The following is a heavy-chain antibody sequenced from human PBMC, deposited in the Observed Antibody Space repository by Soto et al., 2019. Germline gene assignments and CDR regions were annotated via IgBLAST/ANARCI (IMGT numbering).Heavy chain of an antibody. Sequence: ETLSLTCTVSGGSISSSSYYWGWIRQPPGKGLEWIGSIYYSGSTYYNPSLKSRVTISVDTSKNQFSLKLSSVTAADTAVYYCASLILSNPTGYYSRLTIGGYFDYWGQGTLVTVSS. J-gene: IGHJ4*02. CDR1: GGSISSSSYY. CDR2: IYYSGST. CDR3: ASLILSNPTGYYSRLTIGGYFDY. D-gene: IGHD3-9*01. V-gene: IGHV4-39*01.